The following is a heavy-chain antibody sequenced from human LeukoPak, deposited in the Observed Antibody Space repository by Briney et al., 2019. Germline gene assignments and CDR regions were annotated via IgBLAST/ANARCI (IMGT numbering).Heavy chain of an antibody. D-gene: IGHD6-19*01. CDR2: INWNSGST. J-gene: IGHJ3*02. Sequence: GGSLRLSCAASGFTFSSYEMNWVRQAPGKGLEWVSGINWNSGSTGYADSVKGRFTISRDNAKNSLYLQTNSLRAEDTALYYCARVFYSSGWYDAFDIWGQGTMVTVSS. CDR1: GFTFSSYE. V-gene: IGHV3-20*04. CDR3: ARVFYSSGWYDAFDI.